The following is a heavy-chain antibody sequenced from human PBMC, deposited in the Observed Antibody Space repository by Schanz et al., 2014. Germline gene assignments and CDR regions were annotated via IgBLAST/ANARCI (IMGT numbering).Heavy chain of an antibody. Sequence: QAQVVESGGGVVQPGRSLRLSCAASGFTFNFYGIHWVRQAPGKGLEWVSTIYSSGSTYYADSVRGRFTISRDNSMNTVYLQMNSLRSDDAAVYYCARAQGVIRLYYGVDVWGQGTTVTVSS. CDR2: IYSSGST. D-gene: IGHD3-10*01. CDR3: ARAQGVIRLYYGVDV. J-gene: IGHJ6*02. V-gene: IGHV3-NL1*01. CDR1: GFTFNFYG.